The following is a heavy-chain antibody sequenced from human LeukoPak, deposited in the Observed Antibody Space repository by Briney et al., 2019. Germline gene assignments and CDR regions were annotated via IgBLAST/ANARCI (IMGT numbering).Heavy chain of an antibody. V-gene: IGHV4-34*01. J-gene: IGHJ6*03. CDR2: INHSGST. D-gene: IGHD3-10*01. Sequence: SETLSLTCGVYGGSLRGHYWSWIRQPPGKGLEWVGEINHSGSTNYNPSFWGRVTIAVDTSKNQFFLKLNSVSAADTAVYYCARESDPITGYFYYYMDVWGRGTTVTVSS. CDR1: GGSLRGHY. CDR3: ARESDPITGYFYYYMDV.